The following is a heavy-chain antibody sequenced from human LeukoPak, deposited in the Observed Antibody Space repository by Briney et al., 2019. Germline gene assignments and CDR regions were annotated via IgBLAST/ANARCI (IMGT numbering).Heavy chain of an antibody. Sequence: GGSLRLSCTPSGFTFSNNALPWVRQAPGEGLEWVSSINDRGTHTYYTDSVRGRFTISRDNFNNRLFLQMDGLRAGDTAFYYCARCPRDNCRGGFDYWGQGALVTVSS. J-gene: IGHJ4*02. CDR3: ARCPRDNCRGGFDY. V-gene: IGHV3-23*01. CDR2: INDRGTHT. CDR1: GFTFSNNA. D-gene: IGHD1-1*01.